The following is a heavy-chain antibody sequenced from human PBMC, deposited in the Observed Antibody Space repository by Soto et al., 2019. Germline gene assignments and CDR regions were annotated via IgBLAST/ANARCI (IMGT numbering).Heavy chain of an antibody. CDR1: GFTFSSYS. D-gene: IGHD2-15*01. CDR3: ASPSGGGSSETLH. CDR2: ISSSSSYI. J-gene: IGHJ1*01. Sequence: XGSLILSCSASGFTFSSYSMNWVRQAPGKGLEWVSSISSSSSYIYYADSVKGRFTISRDNAKNSLYLQMNSLRAEDTAVYYCASPSGGGSSETLHWGQGTLVTVSS. V-gene: IGHV3-21*01.